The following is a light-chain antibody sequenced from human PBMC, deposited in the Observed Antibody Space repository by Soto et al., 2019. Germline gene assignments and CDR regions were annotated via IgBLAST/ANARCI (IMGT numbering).Light chain of an antibody. Sequence: QSVLSQPPSVSGAPGQRVTISCTGSSSNIGAGYDAHWFQQVPGTAPKLLIYGSTNRPSGVPDRFSGSKSGTSASLAITGLQAEDEADYYCQSYDSSMGGHYVFGNGTKVTVX. CDR2: GST. J-gene: IGLJ1*01. CDR3: QSYDSSMGGHYV. V-gene: IGLV1-40*01. CDR1: SSNIGAGYD.